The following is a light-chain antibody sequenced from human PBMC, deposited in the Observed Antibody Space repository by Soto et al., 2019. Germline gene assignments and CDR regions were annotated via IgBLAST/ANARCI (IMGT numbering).Light chain of an antibody. Sequence: EIVVTQSPATLSLSPGESATLSCRASQRVSSCLAWYQQKPGQAPRLLIYAASNRATGIPARFSGSGSGTDFPLTISSLEPEDFAVYYCQQRSNWPTFGQGTRLEIK. V-gene: IGKV3-11*01. J-gene: IGKJ5*01. CDR2: AAS. CDR1: QRVSSC. CDR3: QQRSNWPT.